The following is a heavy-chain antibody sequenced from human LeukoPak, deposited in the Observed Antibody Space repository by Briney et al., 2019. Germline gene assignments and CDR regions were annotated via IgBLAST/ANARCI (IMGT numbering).Heavy chain of an antibody. Sequence: GGSLRLSCAASGFSFDDYGMTWVRQAPGKGLEWVSVINWNGANTGYADSVKGRFTISRDNSKNTLYLQMNGLRAEDTAVYYCARDLLVRGVIPIQTEYYMDVWGKGTTVTISS. CDR3: ARDLLVRGVIPIQTEYYMDV. CDR1: GFSFDDYG. V-gene: IGHV3-20*04. CDR2: INWNGANT. J-gene: IGHJ6*03. D-gene: IGHD3-10*01.